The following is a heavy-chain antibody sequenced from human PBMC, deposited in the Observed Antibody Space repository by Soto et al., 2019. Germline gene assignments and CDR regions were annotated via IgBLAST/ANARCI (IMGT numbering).Heavy chain of an antibody. CDR3: AKGGGGQWLAYFDY. CDR1: GFTFSSYG. CDR2: ISYDGSNK. J-gene: IGHJ4*02. Sequence: QVQLVESGGGVVQPGRSPRLSCAASGFTFSSYGMHWVRQAPGKGLEWVAVISYDGSNKYYADSVKGRFTISRDNSKNTLYLQKNSLRAEDTAVYYCAKGGGGQWLAYFDYWGQGTLVTVSS. D-gene: IGHD6-19*01. V-gene: IGHV3-30*18.